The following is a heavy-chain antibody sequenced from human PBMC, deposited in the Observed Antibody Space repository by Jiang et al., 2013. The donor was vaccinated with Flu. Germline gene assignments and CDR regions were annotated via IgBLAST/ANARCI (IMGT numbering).Heavy chain of an antibody. J-gene: IGHJ3*02. CDR3: ARGRSGSNRDAFDI. V-gene: IGHV1-2*02. D-gene: IGHD1-26*01. CDR2: INPNSGGT. Sequence: SGAEVKKPGASVKVSCKASGYDFNVYAIHWVRQAPGQRLEWMGWINPNSGGTNYAQKFQGRVTMTRDTSITTGYMELSSLRSDDTALFYCARGRSGSNRDAFDIWGQGTMVTVSS. CDR1: GYDFNVYA.